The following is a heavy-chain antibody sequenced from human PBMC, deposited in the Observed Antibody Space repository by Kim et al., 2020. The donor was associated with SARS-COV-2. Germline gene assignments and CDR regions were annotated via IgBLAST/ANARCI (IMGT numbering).Heavy chain of an antibody. V-gene: IGHV3-9*01. CDR3: AKDPLSRPSAGIDY. J-gene: IGHJ4*02. Sequence: GGSLRLSCAASGFTFDDYAMHWVRQAPGKGLEWVSGISWNSGSIGYADSVKGRFTISRDNAKNSLYLQMNSLRAEDTALYYCAKDPLSRPSAGIDYWGQGTLVTVSS. CDR1: GFTFDDYA. D-gene: IGHD6-6*01. CDR2: ISWNSGSI.